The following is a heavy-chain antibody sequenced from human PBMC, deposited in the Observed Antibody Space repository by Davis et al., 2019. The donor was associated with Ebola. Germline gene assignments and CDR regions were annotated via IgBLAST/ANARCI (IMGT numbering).Heavy chain of an antibody. CDR1: GGTFSSYA. D-gene: IGHD1-1*01. Sequence: SCKASGGTFSSYAMHWVRQAPGKGLEWVAVISYDGSNKYYADSVKGRFTISRDNSKNTLYLQMNSLRAEDTAVYYCARKSGPDYWGQGTLVTVSS. CDR3: ARKSGPDY. CDR2: ISYDGSNK. V-gene: IGHV3-30-3*01. J-gene: IGHJ4*02.